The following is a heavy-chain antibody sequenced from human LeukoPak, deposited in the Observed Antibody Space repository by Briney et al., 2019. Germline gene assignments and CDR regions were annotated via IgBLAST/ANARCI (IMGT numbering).Heavy chain of an antibody. CDR1: GYTFISYT. V-gene: IGHV1-3*01. CDR2: INAGNGNT. D-gene: IGHD6-19*01. J-gene: IGHJ4*02. CDR3: ARDSSGWYELDY. Sequence: ASVTVSCTASGYTFISYTIHWVRQAPGQRLEWMGWINAGNGNTKYSQKLQGRVTITRDTSASTAYMELSSLRSEDTAVYYCARDSSGWYELDYWGQGTLVTVSS.